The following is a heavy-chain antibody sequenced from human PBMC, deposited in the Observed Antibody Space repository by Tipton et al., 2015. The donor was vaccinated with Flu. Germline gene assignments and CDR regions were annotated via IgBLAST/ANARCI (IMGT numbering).Heavy chain of an antibody. V-gene: IGHV4-4*01. J-gene: IGHJ5*02. CDR1: GDSMSSSHW. Sequence: TLSLTCAVSGDSMSSSHWWSWVRQSPGKGLEWIGEISHSGSTNYNPSLKSRLSISVDKSKNHFSVRLSSVTVADTAVYFCERAPYTSGWFWFDPWGQGALVTVSS. D-gene: IGHD6-19*01. CDR3: ERAPYTSGWFWFDP. CDR2: ISHSGST.